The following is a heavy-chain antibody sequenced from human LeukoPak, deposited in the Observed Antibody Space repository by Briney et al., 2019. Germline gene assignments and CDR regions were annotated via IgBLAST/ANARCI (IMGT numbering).Heavy chain of an antibody. D-gene: IGHD3-22*01. CDR1: GYTFTSYA. CDR2: INAGNGNT. Sequence: GASVKVSCKASGYTFTSYAMHWVRQAPGQRLEWMGWINAGNGNTKYSQKFQGRVTMTRDTSTSTVYMELSSLRSEDTAVYYCARVGHYYDSSGLDYWGQGTLVTVSS. CDR3: ARVGHYYDSSGLDY. V-gene: IGHV1-3*01. J-gene: IGHJ4*02.